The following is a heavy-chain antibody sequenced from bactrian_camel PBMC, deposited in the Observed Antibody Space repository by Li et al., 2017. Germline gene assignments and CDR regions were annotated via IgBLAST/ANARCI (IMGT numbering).Heavy chain of an antibody. CDR2: IGTVESYT. CDR1: GFTFSSYA. Sequence: VQLVESGGGSVRAGGSLRLSCAASGFTFSSYAMTWVRQAPGKGLEWVSAIGTVESYTYYTDAVKGRFTISHDAAKNSIDLQMNSLKPDDTAVYYCAATGQMLSVAGCRTQGTQVTVS. D-gene: IGHD1*01. J-gene: IGHJ4*01. V-gene: IGHV3S40*01.